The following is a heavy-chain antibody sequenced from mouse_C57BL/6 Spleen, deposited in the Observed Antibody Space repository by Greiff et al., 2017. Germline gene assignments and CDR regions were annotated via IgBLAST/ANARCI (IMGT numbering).Heavy chain of an antibody. Sequence: DVQLVESGGGLVKPGGSLKLSCAASGFTFSDYGMHWVRQAPEKGLEWVAYISSGSSTIYYADTVKGRFTISRDNAKNTLFLQMTSLRSEDTAMYYCARSSALRGIDYGGQGTTLTVSS. J-gene: IGHJ2*01. CDR2: ISSGSSTI. D-gene: IGHD3-2*02. V-gene: IGHV5-17*01. CDR3: ARSSALRGIDY. CDR1: GFTFSDYG.